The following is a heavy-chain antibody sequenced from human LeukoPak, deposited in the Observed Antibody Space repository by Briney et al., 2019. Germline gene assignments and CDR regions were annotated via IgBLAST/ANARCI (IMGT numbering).Heavy chain of an antibody. CDR2: INPSGGST. CDR1: GYTFTSYY. J-gene: IGHJ4*02. V-gene: IGHV1-46*01. D-gene: IGHD1-1*01. CDR3: ARVPGGTTYYFDY. Sequence: ASVKVSCKASGYTFTSYYMHWVRQAAGQGLEGMGIINPSGGSTSYAQKFQGRVTMTRDTSTSTVYMELSSLRSEDTAVYYCARVPGGTTYYFDYWGQGTLVTVSS.